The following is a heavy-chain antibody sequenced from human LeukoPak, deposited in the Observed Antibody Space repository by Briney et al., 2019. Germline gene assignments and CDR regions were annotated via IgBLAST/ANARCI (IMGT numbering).Heavy chain of an antibody. J-gene: IGHJ4*02. CDR2: INHSGST. Sequence: SETLSLTCAVYGGSFSGYYRSWIRQPPGKGLEWIGEINHSGSTNYNPSLKSRVTISVDTSKNQFSLKLSSVTAADTAVYYCARGPRFYDSSGYYLRNGRFGYWGQGTLVTVSS. V-gene: IGHV4-34*01. D-gene: IGHD3-22*01. CDR1: GGSFSGYY. CDR3: ARGPRFYDSSGYYLRNGRFGY.